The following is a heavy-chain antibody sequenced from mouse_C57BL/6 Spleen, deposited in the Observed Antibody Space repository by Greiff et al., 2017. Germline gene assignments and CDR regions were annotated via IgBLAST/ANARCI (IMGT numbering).Heavy chain of an antibody. Sequence: QVQLKESGPGLVAPSQSLSITCTVSGFSLTSYGVSWVRQPPGKGLGWLGVIWGDGSTNYHSALISRLSISKDNSRSKFVLKLNSLQTDDTATYYCAKEGFEAYDYSSWFAYWGQVTLVTVSA. J-gene: IGHJ3*01. CDR3: AKEGFEAYDYSSWFAY. CDR1: GFSLTSYG. V-gene: IGHV2-3*01. CDR2: IWGDGST. D-gene: IGHD2-4*01.